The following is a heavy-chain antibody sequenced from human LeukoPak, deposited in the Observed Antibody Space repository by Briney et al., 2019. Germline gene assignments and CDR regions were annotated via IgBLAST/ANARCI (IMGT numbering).Heavy chain of an antibody. Sequence: SETLSLTCTVSGGSISSYYWSWIRQPPGKGLEWIGYIYYSGSTNYNPSLRSRVTISVDTSKNQFSLKLSSVTAADTAVYYCARVPARGGSYYFDYWGQGTLVTVSS. J-gene: IGHJ4*02. CDR2: IYYSGST. D-gene: IGHD3-10*01. V-gene: IGHV4-59*12. CDR3: ARVPARGGSYYFDY. CDR1: GGSISSYY.